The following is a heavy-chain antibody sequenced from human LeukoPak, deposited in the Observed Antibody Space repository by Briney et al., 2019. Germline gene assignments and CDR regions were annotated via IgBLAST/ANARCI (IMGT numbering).Heavy chain of an antibody. CDR2: INTSGGNT. CDR1: GYTFTSYY. J-gene: IGHJ4*02. Sequence: ASVKVSCKASGYTFTSYYMHWVRQAPGQGLEWMGMINTSGGNTSYAHKFQGRVTMTRNTSISTAYMELSSLRSEDTAVYYCARGLGNDGIFDYWGQGTLVTVSS. CDR3: ARGLGNDGIFDY. D-gene: IGHD1-1*01. V-gene: IGHV1-46*01.